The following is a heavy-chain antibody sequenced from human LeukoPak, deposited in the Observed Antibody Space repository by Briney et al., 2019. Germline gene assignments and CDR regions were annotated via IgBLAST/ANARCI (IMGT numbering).Heavy chain of an antibody. CDR2: FDPEDGET. J-gene: IGHJ4*02. CDR3: ATSYYGSGSYYGMVFDY. CDR1: GYTLTELS. Sequence: ASVKVSCKVSGYTLTELSMHWVRQAPGKGLEWMGGFDPEDGETIYAQKFQGRVTMTEDTSTDTAYMELSSLRSEDTAVYYCATSYYGSGSYYGMVFDYWGQGTLITGSS. V-gene: IGHV1-24*01. D-gene: IGHD3-10*01.